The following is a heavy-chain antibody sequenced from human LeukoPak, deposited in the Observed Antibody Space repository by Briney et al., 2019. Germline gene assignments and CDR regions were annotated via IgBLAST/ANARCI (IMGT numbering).Heavy chain of an antibody. J-gene: IGHJ4*02. CDR3: AKDWGSYHIDYFDY. D-gene: IGHD1-26*01. CDR2: ISSGGNTI. CDR1: GFTFGSYE. Sequence: GGSLRLSCAASGFTFGSYEMNWVRQAPGKGLEWVSFISSGGNTIYYADSVKGRFTVSRDNAKRSLSLQMNSLRAEDTAVYYCAKDWGSYHIDYFDYWGQGTLVTVSS. V-gene: IGHV3-48*03.